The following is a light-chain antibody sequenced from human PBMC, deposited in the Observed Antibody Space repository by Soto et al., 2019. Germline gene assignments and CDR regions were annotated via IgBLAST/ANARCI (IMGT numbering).Light chain of an antibody. CDR2: SND. CDR3: AAWDDTLRARV. V-gene: IGLV1-44*01. Sequence: QSVLAQPPSASGTPGRRGTISCSGSNSNIGRNDVTWYQQVPGTAPQCLIYSNDQRPSGVPDRISGSRSGTSASLAISGLQSGDEAEYYCAAWDDTLRARVFGGGTKVTVL. J-gene: IGLJ2*01. CDR1: NSNIGRND.